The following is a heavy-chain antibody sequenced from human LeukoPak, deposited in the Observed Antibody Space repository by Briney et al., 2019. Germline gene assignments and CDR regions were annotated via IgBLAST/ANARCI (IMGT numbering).Heavy chain of an antibody. CDR1: GYTFTNYY. J-gene: IGHJ6*04. CDR3: ARGGYCSTSSCSYGMDV. V-gene: IGHV1-2*02. Sequence: ASVKVSCKASGYTFTNYYIHWVRQAPGQGLEWLGWINPATGGTNYAQKFQGRVTMTRDTSITTAYMALSRLTSDKTAVYFCARGGYCSTSSCSYGMDVWGKGTTVTVSS. CDR2: INPATGGT. D-gene: IGHD2-15*01.